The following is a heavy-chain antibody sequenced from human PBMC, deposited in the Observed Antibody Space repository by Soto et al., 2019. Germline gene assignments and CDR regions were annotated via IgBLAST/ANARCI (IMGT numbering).Heavy chain of an antibody. CDR1: GDSIANYY. D-gene: IGHD5-18*01. J-gene: IGHJ6*02. CDR2: IYYSGST. CDR3: ARPLYSYGPMDV. Sequence: SETLSLTCTVSGDSIANYYWSWIRQPPGKGLEWIGYIYYSGSTNYDPSLKSRVTISVDTSKNQFSLKLSSVTAADAAVYYCARPLYSYGPMDVWGQGTTVTVSS. V-gene: IGHV4-59*01.